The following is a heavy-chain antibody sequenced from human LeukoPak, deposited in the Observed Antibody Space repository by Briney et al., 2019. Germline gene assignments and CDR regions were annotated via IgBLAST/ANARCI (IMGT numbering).Heavy chain of an antibody. J-gene: IGHJ5*02. CDR2: ISGSGGST. CDR1: GFTFSSCA. Sequence: PGGSLRPSCAASGFTFSSCAMSWVRQAPGKGLEWVSAISGSGGSTYYADSVKGRFTISRDNAKNSLYLQMNSLRAEDTAVYYCARGRDWFDPWGQGTLVTVSS. D-gene: IGHD3-10*01. V-gene: IGHV3-23*01. CDR3: ARGRDWFDP.